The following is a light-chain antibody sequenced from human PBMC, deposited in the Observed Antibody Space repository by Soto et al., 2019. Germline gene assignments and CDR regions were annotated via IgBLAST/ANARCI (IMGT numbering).Light chain of an antibody. CDR2: EVS. V-gene: IGLV2-8*01. J-gene: IGLJ2*01. CDR1: SSDVGGYNY. Sequence: QSALTQPPSASGSPGQSVTISCTGTSSDVGGYNYVSWYQQHPGKAPKLMICEVSKRPSGVPDRFSGSKSGNTASLTVSGLQAEDEADYYCASYAGSKNLVFGGGTKVTVL. CDR3: ASYAGSKNLV.